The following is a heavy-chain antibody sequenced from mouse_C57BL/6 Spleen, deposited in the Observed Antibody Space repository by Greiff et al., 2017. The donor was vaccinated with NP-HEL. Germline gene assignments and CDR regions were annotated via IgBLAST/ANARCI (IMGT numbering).Heavy chain of an antibody. J-gene: IGHJ1*03. Sequence: QVQLKESGAELVKPGASVKMSCKASGYTFTSYWITWVKQRPGQGLEWIGDIYPGSGSTNYNEKFKSKATLTVDTSSSTAYMQLSSLTSEDSAVYYCARNTGGYFDVWGTGTTVTVSS. V-gene: IGHV1-55*01. CDR1: GYTFTSYW. D-gene: IGHD4-1*01. CDR2: IYPGSGST. CDR3: ARNTGGYFDV.